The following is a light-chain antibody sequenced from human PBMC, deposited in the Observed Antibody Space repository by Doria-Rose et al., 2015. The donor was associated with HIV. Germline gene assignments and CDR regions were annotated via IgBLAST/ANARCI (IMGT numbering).Light chain of an antibody. J-gene: IGLJ3*02. V-gene: IGLV2-8*01. CDR2: AVS. Sequence: QSVLIQPPSASGSPGQSVAISCTGTSSDVGGYNRVSWYQQHPGKAPKLMIYAVSQRPSGVPDRFSGSKSGNTASLTVSALQADDEADYYCSSYADNRWVFVGGTKLTAL. CDR3: SSYADNRWV. CDR1: SSDVGGYNR.